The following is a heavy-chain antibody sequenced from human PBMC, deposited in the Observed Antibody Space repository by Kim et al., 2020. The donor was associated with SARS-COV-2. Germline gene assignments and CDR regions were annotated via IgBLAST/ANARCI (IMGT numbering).Heavy chain of an antibody. J-gene: IGHJ4*02. CDR1: GFTFSNYP. V-gene: IGHV3-23*01. CDR2: ISPSGSST. Sequence: GGSLRLSCAASGFTFSNYPMTWVRQAPGQGLECASSISPSGSSTAYADSVKGRFTISRDNSKTTLYLQMNSLRGDDTAIYYCTKGGLRSGFDFRGQGTLVTVSS. D-gene: IGHD5-12*01. CDR3: TKGGLRSGFDF.